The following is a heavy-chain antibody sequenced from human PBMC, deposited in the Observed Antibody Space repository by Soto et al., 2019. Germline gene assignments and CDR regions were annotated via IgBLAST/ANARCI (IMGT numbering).Heavy chain of an antibody. CDR1: GFTFGDYW. CDR2: MTGDGRTT. Sequence: GGSLRLSCAASGFTFGDYWMHWVRQPPGKGPEWVSRMTGDGRTTQYADSVKGRFTASRDNAKGTLYLQMNSLRAEDTAVYYCATAEVDYWGPGTLVTVSS. J-gene: IGHJ4*02. CDR3: ATAEVDY. V-gene: IGHV3-74*03.